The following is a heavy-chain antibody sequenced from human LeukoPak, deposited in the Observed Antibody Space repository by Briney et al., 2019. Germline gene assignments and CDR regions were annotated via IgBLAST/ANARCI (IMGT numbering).Heavy chain of an antibody. V-gene: IGHV1-69*13. CDR1: GGTFSSYA. CDR3: ARDGGGIAVAGTGAFDV. D-gene: IGHD6-19*01. Sequence: SVKVSCKASGGTFSSYAISWVRQAPGQGLEWMGGIIPIFGTANYAQKFQGRVTITADESTSTAYMELSSLRSEDTAVYYCARDGGGIAVAGTGAFDVWGQGTMVTVSS. CDR2: IIPIFGTA. J-gene: IGHJ3*01.